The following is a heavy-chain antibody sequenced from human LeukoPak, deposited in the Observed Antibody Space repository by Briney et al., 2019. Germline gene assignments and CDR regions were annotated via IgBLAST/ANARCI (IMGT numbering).Heavy chain of an antibody. D-gene: IGHD6-13*01. J-gene: IGHJ4*02. V-gene: IGHV4-34*01. CDR3: AREGIAAAGAHFDY. CDR1: GGSFSGYY. Sequence: PSETLSLTCAVYGGSFSGYYWSWIRQPPGKGLEWIGEINHSGSTNYNPSLKSRVTISVDTSKNQFSLKLSSVTAADTGVYYCAREGIAAAGAHFDYWGQGTLVTVSS. CDR2: INHSGST.